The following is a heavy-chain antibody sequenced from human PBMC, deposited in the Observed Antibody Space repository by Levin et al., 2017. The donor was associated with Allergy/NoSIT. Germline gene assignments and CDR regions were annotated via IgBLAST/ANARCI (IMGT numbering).Heavy chain of an antibody. CDR3: ARSGSPDY. D-gene: IGHD3-22*01. CDR1: GFTFSDYS. Sequence: SGGSLRLSCAASGFTFSDYSMNWVRQAPGKGLEWVSSISPNSNYIYYADSLKGRFTISRDNAKSSVFLQMNSLRAEDTALYYCARSGSPDYWGQGTLVTVSS. J-gene: IGHJ4*02. V-gene: IGHV3-21*01. CDR2: ISPNSNYI.